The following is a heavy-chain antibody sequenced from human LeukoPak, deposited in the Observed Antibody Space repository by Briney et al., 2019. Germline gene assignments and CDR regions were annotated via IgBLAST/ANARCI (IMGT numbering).Heavy chain of an antibody. CDR3: ARFSTRYGDYEAFDY. J-gene: IGHJ4*02. Sequence: GGSLRLSCAASGFTFSSYGMHWVRQAPGKGLGWVAVIWYDGSNKYYADSVKGRFTISRDNSKNTLYLQMNSLRAEDTAVYYCARFSTRYGDYEAFDYWGQGTLVTVSS. CDR2: IWYDGSNK. CDR1: GFTFSSYG. V-gene: IGHV3-33*01. D-gene: IGHD4-17*01.